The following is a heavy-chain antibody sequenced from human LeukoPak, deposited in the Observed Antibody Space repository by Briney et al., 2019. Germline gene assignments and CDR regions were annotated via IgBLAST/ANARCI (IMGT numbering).Heavy chain of an antibody. Sequence: PGGSLRLSCAASGFTFSSYAMNWVRQAPGKGLEWVSAIGGSGGSTYYADSVKGRFTISRDNSKNTLFLQMNSLRAEDTALYYCAKGYLYYGSGSQNYLDFWGQGTLVTVSS. CDR1: GFTFSSYA. CDR2: IGGSGGST. CDR3: AKGYLYYGSGSQNYLDF. D-gene: IGHD3-10*01. J-gene: IGHJ4*02. V-gene: IGHV3-23*01.